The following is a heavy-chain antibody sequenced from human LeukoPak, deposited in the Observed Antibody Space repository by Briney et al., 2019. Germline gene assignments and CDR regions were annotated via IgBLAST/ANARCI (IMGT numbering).Heavy chain of an antibody. CDR3: ARAVYGSSAFDI. J-gene: IGHJ3*02. Sequence: GGSLRLSCSASGFTFDDYAVSWFRQAPGKGLEWVSSISSSSSYIYYADSVKGRFTISRDNAKNSLYLQMNSLRAEDTAVYYCARAVYGSSAFDIWGQGTMVTVSS. D-gene: IGHD3-10*01. V-gene: IGHV3-21*01. CDR1: GFTFDDYA. CDR2: ISSSSSYI.